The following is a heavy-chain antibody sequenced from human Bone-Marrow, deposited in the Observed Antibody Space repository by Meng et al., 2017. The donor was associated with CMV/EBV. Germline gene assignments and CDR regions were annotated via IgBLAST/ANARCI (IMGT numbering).Heavy chain of an antibody. Sequence: GESLKISCAASGFTFDDYGMSWVRQAPGKGLEWVSGINWNGGSTGYADSVKGRFTISRDNSKNTLYLQMNSLRAEDTAVYYCARSTPYYYGMDVWGQGTTVTVSS. CDR3: ARSTPYYYGMDV. V-gene: IGHV3-20*04. J-gene: IGHJ6*02. CDR1: GFTFDDYG. CDR2: INWNGGST.